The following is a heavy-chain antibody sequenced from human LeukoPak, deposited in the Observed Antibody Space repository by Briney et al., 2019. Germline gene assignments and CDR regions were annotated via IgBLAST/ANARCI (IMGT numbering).Heavy chain of an antibody. D-gene: IGHD5-12*01. V-gene: IGHV1-46*01. CDR1: GYTFTSYY. J-gene: IGHJ4*02. CDR2: INPSGGST. Sequence: ASVKVSCTASGYTFTSYYMHWVRQAPGQGLEWMGIINPSGGSTSYAQKFQGRVTMTRDTSTSTVYMELSSLRSEDTAVCYCARSYSGYDKFDYWGQGTLVTVSS. CDR3: ARSYSGYDKFDY.